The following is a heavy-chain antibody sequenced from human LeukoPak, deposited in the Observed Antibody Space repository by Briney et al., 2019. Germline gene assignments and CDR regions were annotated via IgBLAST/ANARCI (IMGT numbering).Heavy chain of an antibody. J-gene: IGHJ4*02. V-gene: IGHV4-39*01. D-gene: IGHD2-2*02. Sequence: SETLSLTCTVSGASISSSSYYWGWIRQPPGKGLEWIGSMYCSGNTYYNPSLKSRVTISVDTSKNQFSLKLSSVTAADTAVYYCAKGTVSAAIFGYWGQGTLVTVSS. CDR3: AKGTVSAAIFGY. CDR2: MYCSGNT. CDR1: GASISSSSYY.